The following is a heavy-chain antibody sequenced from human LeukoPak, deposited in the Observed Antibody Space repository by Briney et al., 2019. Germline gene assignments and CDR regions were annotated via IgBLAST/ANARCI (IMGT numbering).Heavy chain of an antibody. CDR2: ISAYNGNT. D-gene: IGHD3-22*01. Sequence: GSVKVSCKASGYTFTSYGISWVRQAPGQGLEWMGCISAYNGNTNYAQKLQGRVTMTTDTSTSTAYMELRSLRSDDKAVYYCARDYYDSSGPWGFDPWGQGTLVTVSS. V-gene: IGHV1-18*01. CDR3: ARDYYDSSGPWGFDP. CDR1: GYTFTSYG. J-gene: IGHJ5*02.